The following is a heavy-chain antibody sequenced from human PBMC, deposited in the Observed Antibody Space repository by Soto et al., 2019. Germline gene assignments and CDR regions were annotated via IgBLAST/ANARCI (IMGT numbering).Heavy chain of an antibody. D-gene: IGHD5-18*01. J-gene: IGHJ4*02. Sequence: SGPTLVNPTQTLTLTCTFSGFSLSTSGMCVGWIRQPPGKALEWLALIDWDDDKYYSTSLKTRLTISKDTSKNQVVLTMTNMDPVDTATYYCARIRGYSYGAYYFDYWGQGTLVTVSS. V-gene: IGHV2-70*01. CDR3: ARIRGYSYGAYYFDY. CDR2: IDWDDDK. CDR1: GFSLSTSGMC.